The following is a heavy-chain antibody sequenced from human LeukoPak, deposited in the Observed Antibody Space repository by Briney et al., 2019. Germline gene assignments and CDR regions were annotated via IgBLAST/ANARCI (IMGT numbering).Heavy chain of an antibody. CDR3: ARELEAAPPDY. CDR2: ISFHGTDS. D-gene: IGHD6-13*01. Sequence: GTSLRLSCAASGFTFISYAIHWVRQAPGKGLEWVAVISFHGTDSFYADSVKGRFTISRDNSKNTLYLQMSSLRSDDTAVYYCARELEAAPPDYWGQGTLVTVSS. CDR1: GFTFISYA. J-gene: IGHJ4*02. V-gene: IGHV3-30*04.